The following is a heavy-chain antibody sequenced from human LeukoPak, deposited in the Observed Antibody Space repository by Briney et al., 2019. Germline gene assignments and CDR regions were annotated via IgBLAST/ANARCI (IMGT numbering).Heavy chain of an antibody. V-gene: IGHV5-51*01. Sequence: GESLKISWKGSGYSFTSYWLGWVRQMPGKGLEWMGIIYPGDSDTRYSPSFEGQVTISDDKSISTAYLQWSSLKASDTAMYYCARGAVHLFDPWGQGTLVTVSS. CDR1: GYSFTSYW. J-gene: IGHJ5*02. D-gene: IGHD6-6*01. CDR2: IYPGDSDT. CDR3: ARGAVHLFDP.